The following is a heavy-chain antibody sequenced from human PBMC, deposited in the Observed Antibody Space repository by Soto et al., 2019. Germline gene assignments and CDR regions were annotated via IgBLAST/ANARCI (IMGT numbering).Heavy chain of an antibody. CDR3: ARGPNYYDSSGCSLDAFDI. Sequence: PXESLSLTCAVSGGSVSSGDDYWSWIRQPPGKGLEWIGYIYYSGSTYYNPSLKSRVTISVDTSKNQFSLKLSSVTAADTAVYYCARGPNYYDSSGCSLDAFDIWGQGTMVTVSS. D-gene: IGHD3-22*01. CDR2: IYYSGST. V-gene: IGHV4-30-4*01. CDR1: GGSVSSGDDY. J-gene: IGHJ3*02.